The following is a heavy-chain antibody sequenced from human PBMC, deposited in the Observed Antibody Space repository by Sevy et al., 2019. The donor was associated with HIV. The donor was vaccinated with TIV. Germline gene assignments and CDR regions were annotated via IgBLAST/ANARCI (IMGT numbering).Heavy chain of an antibody. D-gene: IGHD1-26*01. CDR1: GGSITSLY. Sequence: SETLSLTCTVSGGSITSLYWNWIRQPPGKGLEWIANIYYNGHINYNPSLKSRVTLSLDKSENQFSLRLSSVTAADTAMYYCAGENAWGRGYSWGQGTLVTVSS. V-gene: IGHV4-59*08. CDR3: AGENAWGRGYS. J-gene: IGHJ4*02. CDR2: IYYNGHI.